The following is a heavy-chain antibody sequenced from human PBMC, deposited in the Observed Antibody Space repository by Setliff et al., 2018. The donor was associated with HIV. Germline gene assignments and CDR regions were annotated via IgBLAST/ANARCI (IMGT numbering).Heavy chain of an antibody. CDR2: ISFDGTNI. D-gene: IGHD1-26*01. CDR3: ARPTNIDTLYYGSQTFYMYYYGLDV. CDR1: GFIFSSFA. Sequence: LSLSCAASGFIFSSFAMHWVRQAPGKGLEWVAVISFDGTNIYYVDSVKGRFTISRDNAKNSLYLQMNSLRADDTAVYFCARPTNIDTLYYGSQTFYMYYYGLDVWGQGTTVTVSS. J-gene: IGHJ6*02. V-gene: IGHV3-30*04.